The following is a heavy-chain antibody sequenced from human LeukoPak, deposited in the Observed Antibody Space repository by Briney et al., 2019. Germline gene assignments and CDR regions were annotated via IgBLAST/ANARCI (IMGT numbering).Heavy chain of an antibody. Sequence: NSSETLSLTCTVSGASISRDDYYWSWIRQPPGKCLEWIGYISYGGNTYYNPSLKSRVTISEDTSKKQFSLKLTSVIAADTAVYYCAREYGDWVGGRPYNWFDPWGQGTLVTVSS. CDR1: GASISRDDYY. CDR2: ISYGGNT. CDR3: AREYGDWVGGRPYNWFDP. J-gene: IGHJ5*02. V-gene: IGHV4-30-4*08. D-gene: IGHD4-17*01.